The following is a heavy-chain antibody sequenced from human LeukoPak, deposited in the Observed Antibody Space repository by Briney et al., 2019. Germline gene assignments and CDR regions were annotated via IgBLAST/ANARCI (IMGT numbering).Heavy chain of an antibody. CDR3: ARLGAGPTYYDFWSGYSSFYFDY. J-gene: IGHJ4*02. CDR1: GGSTSGGNYY. V-gene: IGHV4-39*02. CDR2: ISSSGNT. Sequence: SETLSLTCIVSGGSTSGGNYYWGWIRRPPGKGLEWIGGISSSGNTYYNPSLKSRITISVDTSKNHFSLKLRPVTAADTAVYYCARLGAGPTYYDFWSGYSSFYFDYWGQGTLVTVSS. D-gene: IGHD3-3*01.